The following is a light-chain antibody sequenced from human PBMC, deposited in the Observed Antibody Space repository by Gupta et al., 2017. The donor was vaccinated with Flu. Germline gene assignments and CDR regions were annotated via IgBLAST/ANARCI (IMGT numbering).Light chain of an antibody. J-gene: IGKJ4*01. Sequence: DIVLTQSPGTLSLSPGERATLSCRASQSVSSNYLAWYQQRPGQAPRLLIYGASSRATGLPYRFTGSGFGTDFTLTISRLEPEDFAVYYCQQYGSSPLTFGGGTKVEIK. V-gene: IGKV3-20*01. CDR1: QSVSSNY. CDR3: QQYGSSPLT. CDR2: GAS.